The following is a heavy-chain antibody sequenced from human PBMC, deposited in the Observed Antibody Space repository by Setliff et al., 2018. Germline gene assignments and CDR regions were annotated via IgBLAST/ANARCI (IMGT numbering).Heavy chain of an antibody. D-gene: IGHD6-19*01. CDR1: GGSVSGYY. CDR2: IYIGGSA. Sequence: SETLSLTCTVSGGSVSGYYWSWIRQPAGKGLEWIGHIYIGGSANYNPSLKSRVTMSIDTSKNQFSLKLNSVTAADMAVYYCAREQWLDPPGYYYMDVWAKGTTVTVSS. V-gene: IGHV4-4*07. J-gene: IGHJ6*03. CDR3: AREQWLDPPGYYYMDV.